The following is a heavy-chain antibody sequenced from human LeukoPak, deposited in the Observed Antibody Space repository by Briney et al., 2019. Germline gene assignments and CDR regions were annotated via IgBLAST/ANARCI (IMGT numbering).Heavy chain of an antibody. CDR2: ISSGGTYI. D-gene: IGHD2-15*01. CDR3: ARDRPTGRSRGVVVQ. V-gene: IGHV3-21*01. J-gene: IGHJ4*02. CDR1: GLTFDTYA. Sequence: GGSLRLSCAASGLTFDTYAMTWVRQAPGKGLEWVSSISSGGTYIYYAESLRGRSTISRDNTKNFLYLQLSTLRVEDTAVYYCARDRPTGRSRGVVVQWGQGTLVTVSS.